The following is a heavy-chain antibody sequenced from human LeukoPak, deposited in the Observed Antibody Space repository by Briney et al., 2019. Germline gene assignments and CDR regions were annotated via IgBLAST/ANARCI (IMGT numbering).Heavy chain of an antibody. CDR2: INHSGST. V-gene: IGHV4-34*01. CDR1: GGSFSGYY. CDR3: ARGGYDILTGYYSFRMYYLDY. Sequence: PSETLSLTCAVYGGSFSGYYWSWIRQPPGKGLEWIGEINHSGSTNYNPSLKSRVTISVDTSKNQFSLKLSSVTAADTAVYCCARGGYDILTGYYSFRMYYLDYWGQGTLVTVSS. J-gene: IGHJ4*02. D-gene: IGHD3-9*01.